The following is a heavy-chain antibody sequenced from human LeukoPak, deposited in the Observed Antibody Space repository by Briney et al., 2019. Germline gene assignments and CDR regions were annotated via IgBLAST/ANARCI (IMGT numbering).Heavy chain of an antibody. D-gene: IGHD5-12*01. CDR2: ISSSGSTI. J-gene: IGHJ4*02. CDR1: GFTFSSYE. Sequence: GGSLRLSCAASGFTFSSYEMNWVRQAPGKGLEWVSYISSSGSTIYYADSVKGRFTISRDNARNSLYLQMNSLRAEDTAVYYCARVSHSGYDYFYWGQGTLVTVSS. CDR3: ARVSHSGYDYFY. V-gene: IGHV3-48*03.